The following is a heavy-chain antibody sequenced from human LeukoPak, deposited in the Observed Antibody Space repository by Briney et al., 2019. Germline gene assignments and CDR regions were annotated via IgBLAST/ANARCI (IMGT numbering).Heavy chain of an antibody. CDR3: ARDYYDSSGYYYFDY. CDR2: ISSSGSTI. J-gene: IGHJ4*02. D-gene: IGHD3-22*01. V-gene: IGHV3-11*04. CDR1: GFTFSDYY. Sequence: GGSLRPSCAASGFTFSDYYMSWIRQAPGKGLEWVSYISSSGSTIYYADSVKGRFTISRDNAKNSLYLQMNSLRAEDTAVYYCARDYYDSSGYYYFDYWGQGTLVTVSS.